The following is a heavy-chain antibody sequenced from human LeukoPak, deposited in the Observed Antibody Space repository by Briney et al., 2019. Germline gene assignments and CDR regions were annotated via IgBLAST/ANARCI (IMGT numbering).Heavy chain of an antibody. V-gene: IGHV4-31*03. D-gene: IGHD3-10*01. J-gene: IGHJ6*02. CDR2: IYYSGST. CDR3: ARVSADGSGRNYYYYGMDV. CDR1: GDSISSGGYY. Sequence: PSETLSLTCTVSGDSISSGGYYWSWIRQHPGKGLEWIGYIYYSGSTYYNPSLKSRVTISVDTSKNQFSLKLSSVTAADTAVYYCARVSADGSGRNYYYYGMDVWGQGTTVTVSS.